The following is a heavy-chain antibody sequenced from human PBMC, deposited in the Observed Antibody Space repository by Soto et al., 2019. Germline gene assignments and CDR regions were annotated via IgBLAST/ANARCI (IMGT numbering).Heavy chain of an antibody. V-gene: IGHV3-23*01. D-gene: IGHD7-27*01. Sequence: EVQLLESGGGLVQPGGSLRLSCAASGFTFTNYVMSWVGQAPGKGLEWVSVISGSGRSTYYADSVKGRFTISRDNSKNTLYLQMNSLRAEDTAVYYCAKKSLGTYFDYWGQGTLVTVSS. J-gene: IGHJ4*02. CDR3: AKKSLGTYFDY. CDR2: ISGSGRST. CDR1: GFTFTNYV.